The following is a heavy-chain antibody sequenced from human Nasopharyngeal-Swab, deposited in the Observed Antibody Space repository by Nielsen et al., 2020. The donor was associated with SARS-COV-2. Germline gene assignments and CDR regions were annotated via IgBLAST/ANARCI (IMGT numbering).Heavy chain of an antibody. J-gene: IGHJ6*02. V-gene: IGHV2-26*01. D-gene: IGHD1-26*01. CDR1: GFSLSHARMG. CDR3: ARQAFLSGSYRADYYYGMDV. CDR2: IFSNDEK. Sequence: SGPTLVQPTETLTLTCTVSGFSLSHARMGVSWIRQPPGKALEWLAHIFSNDEKSYSTSLKSRLTISKDTSKSQVVLTMTNMDPVDTATYYCARQAFLSGSYRADYYYGMDVWGQGTTVTVSS.